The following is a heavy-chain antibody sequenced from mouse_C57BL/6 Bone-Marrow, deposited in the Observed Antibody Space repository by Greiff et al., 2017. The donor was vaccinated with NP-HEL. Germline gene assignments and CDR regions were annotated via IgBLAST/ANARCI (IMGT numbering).Heavy chain of an antibody. CDR1: GFTFSSYG. CDR2: ISSGGSCT. J-gene: IGHJ1*03. V-gene: IGHV5-6*01. Sequence: EVKLMESGGDLVKPGGSLKLSCAASGFTFSSYGMSWVRQTPDKRLEWVATISSGGSCTYYPDSVKGRFTISRDNAKNTLYLQMSSLKSEDTAMYYCARLLSDVWGTGTTVTVSS. D-gene: IGHD1-1*01. CDR3: ARLLSDV.